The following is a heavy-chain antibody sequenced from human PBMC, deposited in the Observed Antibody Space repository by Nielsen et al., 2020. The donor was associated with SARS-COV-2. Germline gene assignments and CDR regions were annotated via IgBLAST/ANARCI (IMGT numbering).Heavy chain of an antibody. Sequence: SLKISCAASGFTFDDYGMSWVRQAPGKGLEWVSGINWNGGSTGYADSVKGRFTISRDNAKNSLYLQMNSLSAEDTAVYYCARLGPTDWYFDLWGRGTLVNVFS. J-gene: IGHJ2*01. D-gene: IGHD3-16*01. CDR1: GFTFDDYG. V-gene: IGHV3-20*04. CDR3: ARLGPTDWYFDL. CDR2: INWNGGST.